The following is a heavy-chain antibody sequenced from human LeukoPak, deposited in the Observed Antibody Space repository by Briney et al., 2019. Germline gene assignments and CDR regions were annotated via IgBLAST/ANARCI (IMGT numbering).Heavy chain of an antibody. D-gene: IGHD5-12*01. CDR3: ARLGGYSGYATH. V-gene: IGHV4-59*08. CDR2: IHYSGTT. Sequence: KPSETLSLTCTVSGGSISTYYWSWIRQPPGKGLEWIGYIHYSGTTNYNPSLKNRVTISLDTSKNQFSLNLSSVTAADTAVYYCARLGGYSGYATHWGQGTLVTVSS. CDR1: GGSISTYY. J-gene: IGHJ4*02.